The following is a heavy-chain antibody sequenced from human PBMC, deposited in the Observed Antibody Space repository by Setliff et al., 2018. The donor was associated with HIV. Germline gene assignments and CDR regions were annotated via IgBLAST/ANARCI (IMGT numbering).Heavy chain of an antibody. Sequence: TLSLTCTVSGASVTTHSWSWIRQSPEKGLEWIAFILDTGSPNYSPSFKSRVTISVDTSMNQFSLKLTSVTAADTVVYYCARQITSVTPEMLVVNDAFDVWGQGKMVTVSS. CDR1: GASVTTHS. D-gene: IGHD4-17*01. CDR3: ARQITSVTPEMLVVNDAFDV. J-gene: IGHJ3*01. V-gene: IGHV4-59*02. CDR2: ILDTGSP.